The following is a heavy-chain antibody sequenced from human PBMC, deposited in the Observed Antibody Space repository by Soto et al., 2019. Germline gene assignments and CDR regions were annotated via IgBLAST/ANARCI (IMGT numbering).Heavy chain of an antibody. Sequence: EVQLVESGGGLVQPGGSLRLSCEASGFPFSSFWMSWVRQAPGKGLEWVANINEGGSEKYYVDSVRGRFTISRDNTKNSLSPQMNSLRAEDTALYYCAKGGHLDYWGQGTPVTVSS. CDR2: INEGGSEK. CDR1: GFPFSSFW. CDR3: AKGGHLDY. V-gene: IGHV3-7*01. J-gene: IGHJ4*02.